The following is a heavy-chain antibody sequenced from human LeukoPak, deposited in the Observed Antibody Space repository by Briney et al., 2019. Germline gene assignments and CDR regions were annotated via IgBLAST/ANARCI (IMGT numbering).Heavy chain of an antibody. Sequence: GGSLRLSCAASGFTFSSYAMSWVRQAPGKGLELVSAISGSGGSTYYADSVKGRFTISRDNSKNTLYLQMNSLRAEDTAVYYCAENIAVAGTNYFDYWGKGTLVTVSS. J-gene: IGHJ4*02. CDR2: ISGSGGST. CDR3: AENIAVAGTNYFDY. V-gene: IGHV3-23*01. D-gene: IGHD6-19*01. CDR1: GFTFSSYA.